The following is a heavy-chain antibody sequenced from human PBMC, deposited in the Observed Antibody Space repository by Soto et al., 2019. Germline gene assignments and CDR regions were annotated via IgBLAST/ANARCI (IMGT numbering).Heavy chain of an antibody. CDR2: IKQDGSEK. J-gene: IGHJ4*02. D-gene: IGHD3-10*01. Sequence: LRLACAASGFTFSSYWMSWVRQARGKGLEWVANIKQDGSEKYYVDSVKGRFTISRDNAKNSLYLQMNSLRAEDTAVYYCARGSPAMVRGVLFDYWGQGXLVTVSS. CDR1: GFTFSSYW. CDR3: ARGSPAMVRGVLFDY. V-gene: IGHV3-7*01.